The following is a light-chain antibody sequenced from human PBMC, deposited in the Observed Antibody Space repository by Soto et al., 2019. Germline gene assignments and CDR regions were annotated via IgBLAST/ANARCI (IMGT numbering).Light chain of an antibody. CDR2: DAS. CDR1: QRINRW. J-gene: IGKJ5*01. V-gene: IGKV1-5*01. CDR3: QQCNSYPYT. Sequence: DIQMTQSPSTLSASVGDRVTITCRASQRINRWLAWYQQKPGKAPKLLIFDASSLESGVPSRFSVSGSGTEFTLTISSLQPDDFATYYRQQCNSYPYTFGQGTRLEIK.